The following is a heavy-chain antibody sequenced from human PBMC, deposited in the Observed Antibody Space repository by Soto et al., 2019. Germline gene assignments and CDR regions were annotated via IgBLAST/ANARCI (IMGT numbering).Heavy chain of an antibody. D-gene: IGHD2-15*01. Sequence: SETLSLTCAVYGGSFSGYYWTWIRQPPGTGLEWIGEINHSGSTNYNPSLKSRVTISEDTSKNQFSLKLSSVTAADTAVYYCARAGYCSGGSCYRFPVDYWGQGTLVTVSS. J-gene: IGHJ4*02. CDR2: INHSGST. CDR1: GGSFSGYY. V-gene: IGHV4-34*09. CDR3: ARAGYCSGGSCYRFPVDY.